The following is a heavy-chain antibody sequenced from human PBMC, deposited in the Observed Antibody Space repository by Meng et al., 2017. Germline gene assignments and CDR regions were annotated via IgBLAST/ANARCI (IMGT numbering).Heavy chain of an antibody. D-gene: IGHD1-26*01. J-gene: IGHJ4*02. CDR3: ARGSYSFDS. V-gene: IGHV6-1*01. CDR1: GDSVSSNSAA. CDR2: AYYRSKWYH. Sequence: QKQLQQSGPGLVKPPRHLSLIVAISGDSVSSNSAAWNWIRQSPSRGLEWLGRAYYRSKWYHDYAESVKSRISIDPDTSKNQFSLQLRSVTPEDSAVYYCARGSYSFDSWGQRTLVTVSS.